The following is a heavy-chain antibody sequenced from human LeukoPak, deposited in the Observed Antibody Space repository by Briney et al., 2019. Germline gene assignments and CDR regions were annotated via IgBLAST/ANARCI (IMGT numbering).Heavy chain of an antibody. D-gene: IGHD3-16*02. CDR2: IYTSGST. V-gene: IGHV4-4*07. CDR1: GGSISSYY. J-gene: IGHJ4*02. CDR3: ARENLLYVWGGYPGNYFDY. Sequence: SETLSLTCTVSGGSISSYYWSWIRQPAGKGLEWIGRIYTSGSTNYNPSLKSRVTMSVDTSKNQFSLKLSSVTAADTAVYYCARENLLYVWGGYPGNYFDYWGQGTLVTVSS.